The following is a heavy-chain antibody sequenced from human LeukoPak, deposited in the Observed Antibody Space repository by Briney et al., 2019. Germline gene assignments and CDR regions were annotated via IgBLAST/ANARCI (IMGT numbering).Heavy chain of an antibody. CDR1: GGSISSSSYY. CDR3: ARHDYGDGPGGRYDY. Sequence: SETLSLTCTVSGGSISSSSYYWGWIRQPPGKGLEWIGSIYYSGSTYYNPSLKSRVTISVDTSKNQFSLKLSSMTAADTAVYYCARHDYGDGPGGRYDYWGQGTLVTVSS. D-gene: IGHD4-17*01. V-gene: IGHV4-39*01. J-gene: IGHJ4*02. CDR2: IYYSGST.